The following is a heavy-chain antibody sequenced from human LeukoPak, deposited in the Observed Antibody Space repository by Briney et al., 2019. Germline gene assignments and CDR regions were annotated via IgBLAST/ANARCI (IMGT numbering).Heavy chain of an antibody. CDR3: ARDLGGTTSNAFDI. Sequence: PSETLSLTCTVSGGSISSYYWSWIRQPPGKGQEWIGYIYYSGSTNYNPSLKSRVTISVDTSKNQFSLKLSSVTAADTAVYYCARDLGGTTSNAFDIWGQGTMVTVSS. V-gene: IGHV4-59*01. D-gene: IGHD1-1*01. CDR1: GGSISSYY. CDR2: IYYSGST. J-gene: IGHJ3*02.